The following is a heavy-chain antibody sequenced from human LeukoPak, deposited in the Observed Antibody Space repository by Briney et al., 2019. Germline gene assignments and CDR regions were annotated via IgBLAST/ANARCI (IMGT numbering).Heavy chain of an antibody. D-gene: IGHD3-3*01. J-gene: IGHJ4*02. CDR1: GGSISSYY. V-gene: IGHV4-59*08. Sequence: PSETLSLTCTVSGGSISSYYWSWIRQPPGKGLEWFGYIYYSGSTNYNPSLKSRVTISVDTSKNQFSLKLSSVTAADTAVYYCARPNYSDFWSGYYSNWGQGTLVTVSS. CDR2: IYYSGST. CDR3: ARPNYSDFWSGYYSN.